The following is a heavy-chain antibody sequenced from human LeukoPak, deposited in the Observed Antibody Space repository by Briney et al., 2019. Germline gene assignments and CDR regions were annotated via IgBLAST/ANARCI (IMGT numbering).Heavy chain of an antibody. Sequence: PSETLSLTCTVSGGSISSSSYYWGWIRQPPGKGLEWIGSIYYSGSTYYNPSLKSRVTISVDTSKNQFSLKLSSVAAADTAVYYCARIRSWGAGDYYDSSLDYWGQGTLVTVSS. CDR2: IYYSGST. V-gene: IGHV4-39*01. CDR1: GGSISSSSYY. CDR3: ARIRSWGAGDYYDSSLDY. J-gene: IGHJ4*02. D-gene: IGHD3-22*01.